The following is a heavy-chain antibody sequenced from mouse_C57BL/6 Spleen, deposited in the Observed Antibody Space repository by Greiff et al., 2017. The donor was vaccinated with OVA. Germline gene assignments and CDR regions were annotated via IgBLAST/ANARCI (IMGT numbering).Heavy chain of an antibody. V-gene: IGHV1-78*01. J-gene: IGHJ4*01. Sequence: QVHVKQSDAELVKPGASVKISCKVSGYTFTDHTIHWMKQRPEQGLEWIGYIYPRDGSTKYTEKFKGMATLTADKSSSTGYMQLNSLTSEDSAVYFGARPDYYGSSYGYYAMDYWGQGTSVTVSS. CDR2: IYPRDGST. D-gene: IGHD1-1*01. CDR1: GYTFTDHT. CDR3: ARPDYYGSSYGYYAMDY.